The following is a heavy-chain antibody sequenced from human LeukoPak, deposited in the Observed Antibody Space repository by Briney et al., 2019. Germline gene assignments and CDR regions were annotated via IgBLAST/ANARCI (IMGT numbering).Heavy chain of an antibody. CDR1: GVSISSYY. CDR2: IDNRGST. Sequence: PSETLSLTCAVSGVSISSYYWSWIRQPPGQGLEWIGYIDNRGSTNYNPSLKSRVTISVDTSKNQFSLKLSSVTAADTALYYCARGGSYTPYWGQGTLVTVSS. J-gene: IGHJ4*02. D-gene: IGHD1-26*01. V-gene: IGHV4-59*08. CDR3: ARGGSYTPY.